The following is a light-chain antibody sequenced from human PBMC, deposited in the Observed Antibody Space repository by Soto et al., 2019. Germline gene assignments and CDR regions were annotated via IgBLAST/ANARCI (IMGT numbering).Light chain of an antibody. CDR1: LSVSSSY. CDR3: QQYGSSPRT. Sequence: LTQSAGTPSLPPGERATLSCTASLSVSSSYLAWYQQKPGQAPRLLIYGASSRTTGIQDRFSGSGSATDFTLTISRLGPEDFAVYYCQQYGSSPRTFGQGTKVDSK. J-gene: IGKJ1*01. CDR2: GAS. V-gene: IGKV3-20*01.